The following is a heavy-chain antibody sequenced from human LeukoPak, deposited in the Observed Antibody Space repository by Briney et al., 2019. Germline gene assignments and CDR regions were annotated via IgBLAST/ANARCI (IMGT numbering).Heavy chain of an antibody. CDR2: IYYSGST. J-gene: IGHJ3*02. D-gene: IGHD3-22*01. CDR3: ARVLGYYYDSSGYLDAFDI. Sequence: SETLSLTCTVSGGSISSYYWSWIRQPPGKGLEWIGYIYYSGSTNYNPSLKSRVTISVDTSKNQFSLKLSSVTAADMAVYYCARVLGYYYDSSGYLDAFDIWGQGTMVTVSS. CDR1: GGSISSYY. V-gene: IGHV4-59*01.